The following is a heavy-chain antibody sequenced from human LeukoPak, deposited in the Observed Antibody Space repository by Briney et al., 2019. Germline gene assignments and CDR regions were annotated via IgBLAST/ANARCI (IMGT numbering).Heavy chain of an antibody. CDR2: IYYSGNT. J-gene: IGHJ2*01. Sequence: SETLSLTCTISGGSFGIYYWSWIRQPPGKGLEWIGHIYYSGNTYYNPSLKSRATISVDTPKNQFSLKLSSVTAADSAVYYCARDRGGPRRYLELWGRGNLVAVSS. CDR1: GGSFGIYY. V-gene: IGHV4-59*01. CDR3: ARDRGGPRRYLEL. D-gene: IGHD3-10*01.